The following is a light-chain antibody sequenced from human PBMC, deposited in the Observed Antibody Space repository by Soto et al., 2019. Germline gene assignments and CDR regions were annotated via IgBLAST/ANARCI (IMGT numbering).Light chain of an antibody. CDR2: DVS. CDR3: SSYTSSSTYG. V-gene: IGLV2-14*03. CDR1: SSDVGGYNY. Sequence: QSVLTQPASVSGPPGQSIAISCTGTSSDVGGYNYVSWYQHHPGKAPTVMIYDVSNRPSGVSDRFSGSKSGNTASLTISGLQADDEADYYCSSYTSSSTYGFGTGTKVTVL. J-gene: IGLJ1*01.